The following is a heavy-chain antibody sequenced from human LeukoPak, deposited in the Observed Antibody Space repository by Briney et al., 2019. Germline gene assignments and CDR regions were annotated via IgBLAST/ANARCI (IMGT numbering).Heavy chain of an antibody. CDR2: ISSSSSYI. CDR3: ARDRSYYSGSYYGGNFDY. Sequence: GGSLRLSCAASGFTLSSYSMNWVRQAPGKGLEWVSFISSSSSYIYYADSVKGRFTISRDNAKNSLYLQMNSLRAEDTAVYYCARDRSYYSGSYYGGNFDYWGQGTLVTVSS. D-gene: IGHD1-26*01. J-gene: IGHJ4*02. CDR1: GFTLSSYS. V-gene: IGHV3-21*01.